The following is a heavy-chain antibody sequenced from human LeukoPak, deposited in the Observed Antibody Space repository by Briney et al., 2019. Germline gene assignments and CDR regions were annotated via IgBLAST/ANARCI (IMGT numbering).Heavy chain of an antibody. Sequence: PGGSLRLSCAASGFTFSDYYMSWIRQAPGKGLEWVSYISSSGSTIYYADSVKGRSTISRDNAKNSLYLQMNSLRAEDTAVYYCARDQRLGGTNYWVEFDYWGQGALVTVSS. CDR1: GFTFSDYY. J-gene: IGHJ4*02. D-gene: IGHD1-26*01. CDR2: ISSSGSTI. CDR3: ARDQRLGGTNYWVEFDY. V-gene: IGHV3-11*04.